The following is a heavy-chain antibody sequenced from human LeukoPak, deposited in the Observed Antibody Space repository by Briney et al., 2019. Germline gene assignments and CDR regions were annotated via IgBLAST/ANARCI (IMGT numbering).Heavy chain of an antibody. V-gene: IGHV3-23*01. CDR2: ISGSGGST. J-gene: IGHJ6*03. CDR1: GFTFDDYA. Sequence: QPGRSLRLSCAASGFTFDDYAMHWVRQAPGKGLEWVSGISGSGGSTYYADSVKGRFTISRDNSKNTLYLQMNSLRAEDTAVYYCAKDGIVGAPIDHYYYMDVWGKGTTVTVSS. CDR3: AKDGIVGAPIDHYYYMDV. D-gene: IGHD1-26*01.